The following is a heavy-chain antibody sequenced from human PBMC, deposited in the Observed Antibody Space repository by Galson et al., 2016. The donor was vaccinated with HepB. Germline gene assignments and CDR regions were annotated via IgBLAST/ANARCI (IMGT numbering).Heavy chain of an antibody. CDR2: VSYDGSDK. CDR1: GHSFSDYA. V-gene: IGHV3-30*18. Sequence: SLRLSCAAPGHSFSDYAMHWVRQAPGKGLEWVAVVSYDGSDKYYADSVRGRFSISRDNSKNALSLQMNSLRVEDTAVYYCANHDYGDFYYFHYWGRGTPVTVSS. D-gene: IGHD4-17*01. J-gene: IGHJ4*02. CDR3: ANHDYGDFYYFHY.